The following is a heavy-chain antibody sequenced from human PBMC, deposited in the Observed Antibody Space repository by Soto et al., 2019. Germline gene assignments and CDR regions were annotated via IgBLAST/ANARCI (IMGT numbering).Heavy chain of an antibody. D-gene: IGHD5-18*01. CDR2: IYYSGST. V-gene: IGHV4-30-4*01. CDR1: GGSISSGDYY. Sequence: SETLSLTCTVSGGSISSGDYYWSWIRQPPGKGLEWIGYIYYSGSTYYNPSLKSRVTISIETSKNQFSLKLSSVTVADTAVYYCARAQRYSYGYRAYFDYWGQGTLVTVSS. CDR3: ARAQRYSYGYRAYFDY. J-gene: IGHJ4*02.